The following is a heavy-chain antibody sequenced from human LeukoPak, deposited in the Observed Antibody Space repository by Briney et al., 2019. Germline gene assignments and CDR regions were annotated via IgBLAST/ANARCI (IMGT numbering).Heavy chain of an antibody. CDR1: GFTFSIYT. CDR2: ITSSSSSM. CDR3: ARDLAWGGY. Sequence: GGSLRLSCVASGFTFSIYTMSWVRQAPGKGLEWVSSITSSSSSMYSADSVKGRLTISRDNAKNSLYLQMNSLRAEDTAVYYCARDLAWGGYWGQGTLVTVSP. J-gene: IGHJ4*02. D-gene: IGHD7-27*01. V-gene: IGHV3-21*01.